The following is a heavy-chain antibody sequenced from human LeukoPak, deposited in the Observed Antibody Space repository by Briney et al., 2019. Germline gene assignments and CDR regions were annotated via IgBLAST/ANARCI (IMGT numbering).Heavy chain of an antibody. V-gene: IGHV3-74*01. D-gene: IGHD3-16*01. Sequence: GGSLRLSCAASGFTFSSYWMHWVRQAPGKGLVWVSRINSDGSSTSYADSVKGRFPISRDSAKDTLYLQMNSLRAEDTAVYYCARDLGRLSDYYMDVWGKGTTVTVSS. CDR2: INSDGSST. J-gene: IGHJ6*03. CDR3: ARDLGRLSDYYMDV. CDR1: GFTFSSYW.